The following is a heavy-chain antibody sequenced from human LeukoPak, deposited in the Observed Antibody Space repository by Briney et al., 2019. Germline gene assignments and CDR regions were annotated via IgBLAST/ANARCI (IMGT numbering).Heavy chain of an antibody. CDR3: AKPLVASPGNTGGP. CDR1: GFTFSSYA. D-gene: IGHD6-6*01. J-gene: IGHJ5*02. Sequence: GGSLRLSCAASGFTFSSYAMSWVRQAPGKGLEWLSYIGGSGADTNYADSVKGRFTTSRDNAKSSLYLQMNSLRAEDTAVYYCAKPLVASPGNTGGPWGQGTLVTVSS. CDR2: IGGSGADT. V-gene: IGHV3-23*01.